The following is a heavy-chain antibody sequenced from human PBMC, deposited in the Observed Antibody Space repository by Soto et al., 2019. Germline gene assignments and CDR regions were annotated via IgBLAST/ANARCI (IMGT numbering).Heavy chain of an antibody. CDR1: GFTFSSYS. Sequence: GGSLRLSCAASGFTFSSYSMNWVRQAPGKGLEWVSSISSSSSYIYYADSVKGRFTISRDNAKNSLYLQMNSLRAEDTAVYYCARDSSTGSDAFDIWGQGTMVTVSS. CDR3: ARDSSTGSDAFDI. D-gene: IGHD2-2*01. CDR2: ISSSSSYI. J-gene: IGHJ3*02. V-gene: IGHV3-21*01.